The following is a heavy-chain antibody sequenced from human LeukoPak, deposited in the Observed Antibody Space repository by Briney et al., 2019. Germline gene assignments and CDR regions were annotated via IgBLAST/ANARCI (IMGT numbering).Heavy chain of an antibody. V-gene: IGHV1-24*01. CDR1: GCTLTELS. CDR3: ATENSTPPRVRYYGMDV. Sequence: ASVNVSCKVSGCTLTELSMHWVRQAPGKGLEWIGGFDPEDGETIYAQKFQGRVTMTEDTSTDTAYMELSSLRSEDTAVYYCATENSTPPRVRYYGMDVWGQGTTVTVSS. CDR2: FDPEDGET. D-gene: IGHD6-13*01. J-gene: IGHJ6*02.